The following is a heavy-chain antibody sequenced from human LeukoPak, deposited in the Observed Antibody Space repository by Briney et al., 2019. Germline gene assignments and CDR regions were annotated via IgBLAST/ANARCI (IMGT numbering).Heavy chain of an antibody. D-gene: IGHD6-6*01. CDR2: IYYSGST. CDR3: ARKKFIAAGGFDP. J-gene: IGHJ5*02. Sequence: SETLSLTCTVSGGAISNYYWSWIRQPPGKGLEWIGYIYYSGSTNYNPSLKSRVTISVDTSKNQFSLKLSSVTAAGTAVYYCARKKFIAAGGFDPWGQGTLVTVSS. CDR1: GGAISNYY. V-gene: IGHV4-59*01.